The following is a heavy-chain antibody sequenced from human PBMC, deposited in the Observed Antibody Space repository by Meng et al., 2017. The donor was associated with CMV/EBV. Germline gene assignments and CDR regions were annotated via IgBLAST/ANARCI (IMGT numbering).Heavy chain of an antibody. D-gene: IGHD3-3*01. CDR2: IIPIFGTA. J-gene: IGHJ4*02. CDR3: ASDYDFWSGSALGY. V-gene: IGHV1-69*05. Sequence: SVKVSCKASGGTFSSYAISWVRQAPGQGLEWMGGIIPIFGTANYAQKFQGRVTITTDESTSTAYMELSSLRSEDTDVYYCASDYDFWSGSALGYWGQGTLVTVSS. CDR1: GGTFSSYA.